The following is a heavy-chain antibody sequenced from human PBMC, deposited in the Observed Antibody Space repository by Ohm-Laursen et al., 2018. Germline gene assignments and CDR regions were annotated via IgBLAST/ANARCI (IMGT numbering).Heavy chain of an antibody. J-gene: IGHJ6*02. CDR1: GFTFGAYW. D-gene: IGHD3-3*01. V-gene: IGHV3-48*03. CDR2: ISSSATSI. Sequence: SLRLSCSASGFTFGAYWMTWVRQAPGKGLEWVSHISSSATSIFYAGSVKGRFTISRDNAKNSLYLQMDSLRAEGTAVYYCARIPTNYDFWSGYAYYYATDVWGQGTTVTVCS. CDR3: ARIPTNYDFWSGYAYYYATDV.